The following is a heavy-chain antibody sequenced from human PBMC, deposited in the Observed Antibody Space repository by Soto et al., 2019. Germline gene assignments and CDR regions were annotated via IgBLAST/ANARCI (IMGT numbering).Heavy chain of an antibody. Sequence: QVQLVQSGAEVKKPGASVKVSCKASGYTFTSYGISWVRQAPGQVLEWMGWISAYNGNTNYAQKLQGRVTMTTDTSTSTAYMELRSLRSDDTAVYYCARARGEVRGVKLRRTHQADYWGQGTLVTVSS. CDR3: ARARGEVRGVKLRRTHQADY. V-gene: IGHV1-18*01. CDR1: GYTFTSYG. D-gene: IGHD3-10*01. J-gene: IGHJ4*02. CDR2: ISAYNGNT.